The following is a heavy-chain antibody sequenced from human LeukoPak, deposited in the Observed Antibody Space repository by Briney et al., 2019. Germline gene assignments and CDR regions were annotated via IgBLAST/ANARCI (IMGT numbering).Heavy chain of an antibody. J-gene: IGHJ4*02. Sequence: GGSLRLSCAASGFTFSSYKMNWVRQAPGRGLEWVSSIHRGGSGVYYADSVKGRFTVSRDNAKNSLFLQMNSLRAEDTALYYCARGHYDILTGNYKWTPDYWGQGTLVTVSS. CDR1: GFTFSSYK. D-gene: IGHD3-9*01. V-gene: IGHV3-21*06. CDR3: ARGHYDILTGNYKWTPDY. CDR2: IHRGGSGV.